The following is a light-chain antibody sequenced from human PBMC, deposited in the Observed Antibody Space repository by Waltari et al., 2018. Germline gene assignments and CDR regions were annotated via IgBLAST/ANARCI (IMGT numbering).Light chain of an antibody. CDR3: CSYAGSNSWV. V-gene: IGLV2-23*01. CDR2: EGS. CDR1: SSDVGSYNL. J-gene: IGLJ3*02. Sequence: QSALTQTASVSGSPGQSITISCTGTSSDVGSYNLVSWYQQHPGKVPKFMIYEGSERPSGVSNRFSGTKSGSTATLTISGLQAEDEADYYCCSYAGSNSWVFGGGTKLTVV.